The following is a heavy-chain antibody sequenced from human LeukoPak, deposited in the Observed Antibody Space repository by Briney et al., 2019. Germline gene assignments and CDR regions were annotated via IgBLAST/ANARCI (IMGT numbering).Heavy chain of an antibody. CDR1: GFTFSSYA. V-gene: IGHV3-30-3*01. CDR2: TSYDGSNK. Sequence: QPGGSLRLSCAASGFTFSSYAMNWVRQAPGKGLEWVAVTSYDGSNKHYADSVKGRFTISRDNSKNTLYLQMNSLRPEDTAAYYCARVPRWYSSGWYVDYWGQGTLVTVSS. D-gene: IGHD6-19*01. CDR3: ARVPRWYSSGWYVDY. J-gene: IGHJ4*02.